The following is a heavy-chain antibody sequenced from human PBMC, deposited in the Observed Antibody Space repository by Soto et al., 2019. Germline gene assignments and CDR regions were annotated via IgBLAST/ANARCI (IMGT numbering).Heavy chain of an antibody. J-gene: IGHJ6*02. Sequence: QVQLVQSGAEVKKPGASVKVSCKASGYIFTTYGISWVRQAPGQGLEWMGWISAYNGNTNYAQKLQGRVTMTTDTSTSTAYMELRSLRSDDTAVYYCARERCSSTSCYKVPFYYYGLDVWGQGTTVTVSS. CDR3: ARERCSSTSCYKVPFYYYGLDV. CDR1: GYIFTTYG. D-gene: IGHD2-2*02. CDR2: ISAYNGNT. V-gene: IGHV1-18*01.